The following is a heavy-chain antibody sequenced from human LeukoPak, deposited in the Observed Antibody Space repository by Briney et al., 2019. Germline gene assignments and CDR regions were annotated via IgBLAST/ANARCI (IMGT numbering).Heavy chain of an antibody. J-gene: IGHJ3*02. CDR2: IWYDGSNK. V-gene: IGHV3-33*01. CDR3: ARDPGDMLSNAFDI. Sequence: GRSLTLSCAASGGSFSSYGLHWVRQAPGKGLEWVGVIWYDGSNKYYADSVKGRFTISRDNSKNTLYLQMNSLRAEDTAVYYCARDPGDMLSNAFDIWGQGTMVTVSS. D-gene: IGHD3-16*01. CDR1: GGSFSSYG.